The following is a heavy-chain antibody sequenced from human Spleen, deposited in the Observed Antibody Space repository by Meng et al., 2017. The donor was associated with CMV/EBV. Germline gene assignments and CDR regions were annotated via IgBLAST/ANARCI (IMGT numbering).Heavy chain of an antibody. V-gene: IGHV1-8*01. CDR1: GYTFTSYD. Sequence: ASVKVSCKASGYTFTSYDINWVRQATGQGLEWMGWMNPNSGNTGYAQKFQGRVTMTRNTSISTAYMELSSLRSEDTAVYYCATSAQLGYCSSTSCEAFDIWGQGTMVTVS. CDR2: MNPNSGNT. D-gene: IGHD2-2*01. CDR3: ATSAQLGYCSSTSCEAFDI. J-gene: IGHJ3*02.